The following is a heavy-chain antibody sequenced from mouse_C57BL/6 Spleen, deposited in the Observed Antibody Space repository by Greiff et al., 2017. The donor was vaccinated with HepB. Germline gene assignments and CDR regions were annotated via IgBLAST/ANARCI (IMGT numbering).Heavy chain of an antibody. CDR1: GYAFSSSW. D-gene: IGHD1-1*01. CDR3: ARGYYGSSYGYDLDY. Sequence: VQLQQSGPELVKPGASVKISCKASGYAFSSSWMNWVKQRPGKGLAWIGRIYPGDGDTNYNGKFKGKATLTVDKSSRTAYMKRSSLTSEDYAVYLCARGYYGSSYGYDLDYWGQGTTLTVSS. CDR2: IYPGDGDT. J-gene: IGHJ2*01. V-gene: IGHV1-82*01.